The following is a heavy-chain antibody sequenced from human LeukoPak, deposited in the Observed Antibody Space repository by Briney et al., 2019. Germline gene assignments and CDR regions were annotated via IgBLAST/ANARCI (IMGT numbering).Heavy chain of an antibody. CDR1: GFIFNSYG. V-gene: IGHV3-23*01. Sequence: GGSLRLSCAASGFIFNSYGLIWVRQAPGKGLEWVSAINNDGGGTNYADFVKGRFTISRDNSKNTLLLQMNSLRAEDTALYYCAKGSSGYFVDLWGQGTLVTVSS. J-gene: IGHJ5*02. CDR2: INNDGGGT. CDR3: AKGSSGYFVDL. D-gene: IGHD3-22*01.